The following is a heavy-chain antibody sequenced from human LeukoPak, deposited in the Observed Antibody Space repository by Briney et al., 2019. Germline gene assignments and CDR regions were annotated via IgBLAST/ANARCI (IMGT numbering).Heavy chain of an antibody. CDR3: AREIEDIVVVVAARGNWFDP. D-gene: IGHD2-15*01. V-gene: IGHV4-59*01. J-gene: IGHJ5*02. CDR2: IYYSGST. CDR1: GGSISSYY. Sequence: SETLSLTCTVSGGSISSYYWSWIRQPPGKGLEWIGYIYYSGSTNYNPSLKSRVTISVDTSKNQFSLKLSSVTAADTAVYYCAREIEDIVVVVAARGNWFDPWGQGTLVTVSS.